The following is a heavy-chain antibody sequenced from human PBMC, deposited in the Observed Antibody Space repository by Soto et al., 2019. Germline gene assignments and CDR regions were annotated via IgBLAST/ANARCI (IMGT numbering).Heavy chain of an antibody. V-gene: IGHV1-69*01. D-gene: IGHD6-19*01. J-gene: IGHJ4*02. CDR1: GGTFSSYA. CDR2: IIPIFGAA. CDR3: ARINLAVAGYYFDY. Sequence: QVQLVQSGAEVKKPGSSGKVSCKASGGTFSSYAISWVRQAPGQGLEWMGGIIPIFGAANYAQKFQGRVTITADEATSTAYMELSTLRSEDTAVYYCARINLAVAGYYFDYWGQGTLVTVSS.